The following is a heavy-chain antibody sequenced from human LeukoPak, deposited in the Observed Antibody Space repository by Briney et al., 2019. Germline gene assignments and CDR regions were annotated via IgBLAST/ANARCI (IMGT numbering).Heavy chain of an antibody. CDR3: AREYILTGYPSPFDY. V-gene: IGHV1-8*01. CDR2: VSPNSGNT. CDR1: GYTFSTYD. D-gene: IGHD3-9*01. J-gene: IGHJ4*02. Sequence: ASVKVSCKASGYTFSTYDINWVRQTTGQGLEWMGWVSPNSGNTGYAQKFQGRVTMTWNTSISTADMELSSLRSDDTAVYYCAREYILTGYPSPFDYWGQGTLVTVSS.